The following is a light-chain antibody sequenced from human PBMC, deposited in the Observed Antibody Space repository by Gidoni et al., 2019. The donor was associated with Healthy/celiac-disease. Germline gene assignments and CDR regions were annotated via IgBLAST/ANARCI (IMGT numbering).Light chain of an antibody. J-gene: IGKJ2*03. V-gene: IGKV3-15*01. Sequence: EIVMTQSPATLSVSPGERATLSCRASQSVSSNLAWYQQKPGQAPRLLIYGASTRATGIPARFSGSGSGTEFTLTISSLQSEDFAVYYCQQYNNWPMYSVXQGTKLEIK. CDR3: QQYNNWPMYS. CDR1: QSVSSN. CDR2: GAS.